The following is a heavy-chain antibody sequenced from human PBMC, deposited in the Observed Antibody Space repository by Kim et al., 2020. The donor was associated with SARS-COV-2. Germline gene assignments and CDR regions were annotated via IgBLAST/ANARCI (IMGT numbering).Heavy chain of an antibody. V-gene: IGHV3-23*01. D-gene: IGHD3-9*01. CDR3: ANEYDGGNYYDNATPSYLHS. J-gene: IGHJ4*02. Sequence: GRFTISRDNSNNTLYLQMNSLRAEDTAIYYCANEYDGGNYYDNATPSYLHSWGQGTLVTVSS.